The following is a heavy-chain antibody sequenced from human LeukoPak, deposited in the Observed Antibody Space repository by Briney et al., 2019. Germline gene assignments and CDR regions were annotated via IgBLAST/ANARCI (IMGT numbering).Heavy chain of an antibody. Sequence: ASVKVSCKVSGYTLTELSMNWVRQAPGQGLEWMGWINPNSGGTNYAQKFQGRVTMTRDTSISTAYMELSRLRSDDTAVYYCARVGFPICSSTSCRYYYYYYMDVWGKGTTVTVSS. CDR1: GYTLTELS. CDR3: ARVGFPICSSTSCRYYYYYYMDV. J-gene: IGHJ6*03. CDR2: INPNSGGT. D-gene: IGHD2-2*01. V-gene: IGHV1-2*02.